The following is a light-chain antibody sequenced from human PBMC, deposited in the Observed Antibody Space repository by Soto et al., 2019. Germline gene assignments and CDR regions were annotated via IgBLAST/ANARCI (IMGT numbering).Light chain of an antibody. CDR1: QSISSY. CDR2: AAS. V-gene: IGKV1-39*01. J-gene: IGKJ1*01. Sequence: DIQMTHSPSSLSASVGDRFTITSRASQSISSYLNWYQQKPGKAPKLLIYAASSLQSGVPSRFSGSGSGTDFTLTISSLQPEDFATYYCQQSYSTPWTFGQGTKVDIK. CDR3: QQSYSTPWT.